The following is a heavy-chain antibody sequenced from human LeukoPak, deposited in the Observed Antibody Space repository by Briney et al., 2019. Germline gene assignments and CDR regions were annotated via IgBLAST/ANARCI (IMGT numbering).Heavy chain of an antibody. V-gene: IGHV3-33*01. CDR3: ARGVRYAGLGYFDY. D-gene: IGHD3-16*01. CDR1: GFTFSSYG. J-gene: IGHJ4*02. Sequence: GGSLRLSCAASGFTFSSYGMHWVRQAPGKGLEWVAVKWYDGSNKYYADSVKGRFTISRDNSKNTLYLQMNSLRAEDTAVYYCARGVRYAGLGYFDYWGQGTLVTVSS. CDR2: KWYDGSNK.